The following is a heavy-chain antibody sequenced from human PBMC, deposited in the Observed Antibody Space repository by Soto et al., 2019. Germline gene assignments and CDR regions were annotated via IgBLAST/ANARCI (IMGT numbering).Heavy chain of an antibody. CDR3: ARVAMATTTKGIFYYDY. J-gene: IGHJ4*02. D-gene: IGHD2-21*01. CDR1: GYTFTSHT. CDR2: INVGNGNT. V-gene: IGHV1-3*01. Sequence: ASVKVSCKASGYTFTSHTIHWVRQAPGQSFEWLGWINVGNGNTRSSHKFQDRVTIDRDTSASTVSMEVSSLRPEDTAIYFCARVAMATTTKGIFYYDYWGQGTLVTVSS.